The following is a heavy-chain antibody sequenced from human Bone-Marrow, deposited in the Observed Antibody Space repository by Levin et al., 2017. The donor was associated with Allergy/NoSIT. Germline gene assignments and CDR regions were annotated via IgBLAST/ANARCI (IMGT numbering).Heavy chain of an antibody. CDR1: GSTFGSHG. CDR3: ARGEDTAMGQFHF. CDR2: IIPAIGQL. D-gene: IGHD5-18*01. V-gene: IGHV1-69*10. J-gene: IGHJ4*02. Sequence: ASVKVSCKASGSTFGSHGISWVRQAPGQGLEWMGGIIPAIGQLNEAHKFHGRVTITADQSTATAYMELSSLTSEDTAVYYCARGEDTAMGQFHFWGQGTLVTVSS.